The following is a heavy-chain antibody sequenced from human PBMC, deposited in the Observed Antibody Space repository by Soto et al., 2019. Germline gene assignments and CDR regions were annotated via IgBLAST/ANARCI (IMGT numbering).Heavy chain of an antibody. V-gene: IGHV4-34*01. Sequence: SETLSLTCAVYGGSFSGYYWSWIRQPPGKGLEWIGEINHSGSTNYNPPLKSRVTISVDTSKNQFSLKLSSVTAADTAVYYCASLSLRFYGYWGQGTLVTVSS. CDR1: GGSFSGYY. J-gene: IGHJ4*02. CDR3: ASLSLRFYGY. D-gene: IGHD3-3*01. CDR2: INHSGST.